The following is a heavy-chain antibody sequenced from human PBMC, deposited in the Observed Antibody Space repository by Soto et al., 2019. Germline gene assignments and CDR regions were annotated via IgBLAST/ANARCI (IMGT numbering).Heavy chain of an antibody. CDR1: GFTFSSYG. CDR3: AKEAVTPAAPHRYYGMDV. D-gene: IGHD4-4*01. Sequence: QVQLVESGGGVVQPGRSLRLSCAALGFTFSSYGMHWVRQAPGKGLEWVAVISYDGSNKYYADSVKCRFNISRDNSNNTLYLQMNSLRAEDTAVYYCAKEAVTPAAPHRYYGMDVWGQGTTVTVSS. J-gene: IGHJ6*02. V-gene: IGHV3-30*18. CDR2: ISYDGSNK.